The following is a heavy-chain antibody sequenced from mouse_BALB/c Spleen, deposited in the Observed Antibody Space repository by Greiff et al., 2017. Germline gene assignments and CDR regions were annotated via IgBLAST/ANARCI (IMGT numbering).Heavy chain of an antibody. Sequence: DVQLQASGGGLVKPGGSLKLSCAASGFTFSSYTMSWVRQTPEKRLEWVATISSGGGNTYYPDSVKGRFTISRDNAKNNLYLQMSSLRSEDTALYYCARSYYGNSEAWFAYWGQGTLVTVSA. CDR1: GFTFSSYT. CDR2: ISSGGGNT. CDR3: ARSYYGNSEAWFAY. V-gene: IGHV5-9*03. D-gene: IGHD2-10*01. J-gene: IGHJ3*01.